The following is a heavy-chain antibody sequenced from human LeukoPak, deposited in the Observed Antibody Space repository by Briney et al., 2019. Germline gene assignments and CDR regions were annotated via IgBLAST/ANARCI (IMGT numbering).Heavy chain of an antibody. J-gene: IGHJ4*02. V-gene: IGHV4-4*02. CDR2: IYHSGST. CDR3: ATYYDSSGYKLDY. Sequence: SETLSLTCAVSGGSISSNNWWSWVRQPPGKGLEWIGEIYHSGSTNYNPSLKSRVTISVDKSKNQFSLKLSSVTAADTAVYYCATYYDSSGYKLDYWGQGTLVTVSS. D-gene: IGHD3-22*01. CDR1: GGSISSNNW.